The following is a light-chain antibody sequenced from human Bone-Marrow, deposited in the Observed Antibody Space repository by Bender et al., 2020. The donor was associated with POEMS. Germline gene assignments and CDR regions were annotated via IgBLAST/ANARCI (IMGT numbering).Light chain of an antibody. CDR1: SDDIAIYNY. Sequence: QSALTQPPSASGSPGQSITISCSGTSDDIAIYNYVSWYQHHPDKGPKLLIYEVTNRPSGVSYRFSGSKSGNTASLTISGLQAEDEGDYYCSSYTNSNTLIFGGGTKVTVL. CDR2: EVT. J-gene: IGLJ2*01. CDR3: SSYTNSNTLI. V-gene: IGLV2-14*01.